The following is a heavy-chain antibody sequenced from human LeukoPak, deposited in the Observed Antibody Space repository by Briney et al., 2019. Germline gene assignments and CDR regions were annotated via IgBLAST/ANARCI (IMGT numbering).Heavy chain of an antibody. CDR2: FDPEDGET. CDR3: ATRYGVAAADVDY. D-gene: IGHD6-13*01. J-gene: IGHJ4*02. V-gene: IGHV1-24*01. CDR1: GYTLTELS. Sequence: ASVKVSCKVSGYTLTELSMHWVRQAPGKGLEWMGGFDPEDGETIYAQKFQGRVTMTEDTSTDTAYMELSSLRSEDTAVYYRATRYGVAAADVDYWGQGTLVTVSS.